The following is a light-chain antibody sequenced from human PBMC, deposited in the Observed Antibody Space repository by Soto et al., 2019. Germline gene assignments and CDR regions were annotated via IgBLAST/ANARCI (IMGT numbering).Light chain of an antibody. CDR2: DVD. V-gene: IGLV2-8*01. J-gene: IGLJ2*01. Sequence: QSALTQPPSASGSPGQSVTISCTGTSSDVGTYKFVSWYQQHPGRAPKLIIYDVDERPSGVPDRFSGSKSGNTASLAVSGLQAEDEADYFCNSYGGTNNYVVFGGGTKLTVL. CDR3: NSYGGTNNYVV. CDR1: SSDVGTYKF.